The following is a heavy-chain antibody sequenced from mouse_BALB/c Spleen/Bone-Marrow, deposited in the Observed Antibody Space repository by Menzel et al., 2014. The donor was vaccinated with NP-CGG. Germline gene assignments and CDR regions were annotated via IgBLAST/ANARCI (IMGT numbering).Heavy chain of an antibody. Sequence: EVQLVESGGGLVKPGGSLELSCAASGFTFSSYAMSWVRQTPEKRLEWVASISSGGSTYYPDSVKGRFTISRDNARNILYLQMSSLGSEDTAMYYCARDGSSYYAMDYWGQGTSVTVSS. D-gene: IGHD1-1*01. CDR1: GFTFSSYA. CDR2: ISSGGST. V-gene: IGHV5-6-5*01. CDR3: ARDGSSYYAMDY. J-gene: IGHJ4*01.